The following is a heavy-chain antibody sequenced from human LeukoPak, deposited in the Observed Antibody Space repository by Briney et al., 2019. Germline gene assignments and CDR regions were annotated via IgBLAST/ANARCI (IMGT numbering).Heavy chain of an antibody. CDR3: ARDKSGSYKAFDI. Sequence: GGSLRLSCAASGFTFSTYWMHCVRQAPGKGLVWVSHINSDGSSTSYADSVKGRFTISRDNAKNTLYLQMNSLRDEDTAVYYCARDKSGSYKAFDIWGQGTMVTVSS. V-gene: IGHV3-74*01. CDR2: INSDGSST. J-gene: IGHJ3*02. D-gene: IGHD1-26*01. CDR1: GFTFSTYW.